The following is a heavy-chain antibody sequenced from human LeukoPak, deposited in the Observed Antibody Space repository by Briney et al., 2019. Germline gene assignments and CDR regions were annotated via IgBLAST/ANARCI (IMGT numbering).Heavy chain of an antibody. V-gene: IGHV4-4*07. J-gene: IGHJ6*03. D-gene: IGHD2-2*01. Sequence: SETLSLXCTVSGGSISSYYWSWIRQPAGKGLEWIGRIYTSGSTNYNPSLKSRVTMSVDTSKNQFSLKLSSVTAADTAVYYCARSICSSTSCYYYYYYYMDVWGKGTTVTVXS. CDR3: ARSICSSTSCYYYYYYYMDV. CDR2: IYTSGST. CDR1: GGSISSYY.